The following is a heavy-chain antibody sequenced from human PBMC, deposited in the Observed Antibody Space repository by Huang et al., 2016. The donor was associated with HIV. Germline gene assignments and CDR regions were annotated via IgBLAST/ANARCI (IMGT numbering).Heavy chain of an antibody. CDR2: IIPLCRAP. CDR1: GGSFSDQI. D-gene: IGHD3-16*01. J-gene: IGHJ4*02. V-gene: IGHV1-69*01. CDR3: AMSLRYQYDSRSYWGRYFDY. Sequence: QVQLEQSGPAVRKPGSSVKVSCQASGGSFSDQIISWVRQAPGQRFEWVRGIIPLCRAPAYAQECKGRVTMTADESTATIYMELNSLTSEDTAVYYCAMSLRYQYDSRSYWGRYFDYWGQGTLVTVSS.